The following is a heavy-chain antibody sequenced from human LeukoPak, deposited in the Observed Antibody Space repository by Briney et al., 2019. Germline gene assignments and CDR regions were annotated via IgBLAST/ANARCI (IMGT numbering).Heavy chain of an antibody. V-gene: IGHV3-53*01. D-gene: IGHD2-8*01. J-gene: IGHJ4*01. CDR2: IYSGGST. CDR1: GFTVSSNY. CDR3: ARPVGITNRVMEDY. Sequence: PGGSLRLSCAASGFTVSSNYMSWVRQAPGKGLEWVSVIYSGGSTYYADSVKGRFTISRDNSKNTLYLQMNSLRAEDTAVYYCARPVGITNRVMEDYWGHGTLVTVSS.